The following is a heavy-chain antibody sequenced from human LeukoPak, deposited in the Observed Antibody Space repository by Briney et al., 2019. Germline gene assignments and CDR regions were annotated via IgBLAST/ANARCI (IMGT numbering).Heavy chain of an antibody. Sequence: GASVKVSCKASGGTFSSYAISWVRQAPGQGLEWMGRIIPIFGTANYAQKFQGRVTITTDESTSTAYMELSSLRSEDTAVYYCARDDQYQLLYLGYWGQGTLVTVSS. CDR3: ARDDQYQLLYLGY. D-gene: IGHD2-2*02. CDR2: IIPIFGTA. V-gene: IGHV1-69*05. CDR1: GGTFSSYA. J-gene: IGHJ4*02.